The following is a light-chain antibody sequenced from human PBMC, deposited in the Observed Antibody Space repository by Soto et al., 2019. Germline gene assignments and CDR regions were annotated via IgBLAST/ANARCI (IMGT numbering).Light chain of an antibody. J-gene: IGKJ3*01. CDR2: GAT. Sequence: EIVLTQSPGTLSLSPGESATLSCGASERVSSSYLAWYQQKPGQAPRLLIYGATTRLRGVPDRFSGSGSGTDFTLTISRLEPEDFAVYYCQQYGSSPFTFGPGTKVDI. V-gene: IGKV3-20*01. CDR1: ERVSSSY. CDR3: QQYGSSPFT.